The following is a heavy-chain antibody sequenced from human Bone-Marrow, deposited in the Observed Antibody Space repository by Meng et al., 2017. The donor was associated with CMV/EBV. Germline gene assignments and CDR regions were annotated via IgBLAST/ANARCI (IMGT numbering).Heavy chain of an antibody. D-gene: IGHD2-2*01. V-gene: IGHV4-39*07. Sequence: GSLRLSCTASGGSISSSSYYWGWIRQPPGKGLEWIGSIYYSGSTYYNPSLKSRVTISVDTSKNQLSLKLSSVTAADTAVYYCARGPTIVVVPAAPRWGYFDLWGRGTLVTVSS. CDR3: ARGPTIVVVPAAPRWGYFDL. CDR1: GGSISSSSYY. J-gene: IGHJ2*01. CDR2: IYYSGST.